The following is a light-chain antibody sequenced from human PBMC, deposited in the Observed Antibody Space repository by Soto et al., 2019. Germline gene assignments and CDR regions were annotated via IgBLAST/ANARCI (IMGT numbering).Light chain of an antibody. V-gene: IGLV2-23*02. CDR1: SSDVGTYNL. J-gene: IGLJ1*01. Sequence: QSVLTQPASVAGSPGQSITISCTGTSSDVGTYNLVSWYQQLPDKAPKLIIHEVNKRPSGVSTRFSGSKSGNTAYLTISGLQPDDDADYHCYSYAGSSTYVFGTGTQLTVL. CDR3: YSYAGSSTYV. CDR2: EVN.